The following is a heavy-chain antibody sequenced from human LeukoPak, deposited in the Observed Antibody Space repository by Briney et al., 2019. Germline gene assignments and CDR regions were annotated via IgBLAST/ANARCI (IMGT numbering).Heavy chain of an antibody. Sequence: SETLSLTCTVSGGSISSSSYYWGWLRQPPGKGLEWIGSIYYSGSTYYNPSLKSRVTISADTSKDQFSLKLRYVSAADTAVYFCARHRWMEVYGSGSYYLDYWGQGTLVTVSS. CDR2: IYYSGST. CDR1: GGSISSSSYY. D-gene: IGHD3-10*01. V-gene: IGHV4-39*01. CDR3: ARHRWMEVYGSGSYYLDY. J-gene: IGHJ4*02.